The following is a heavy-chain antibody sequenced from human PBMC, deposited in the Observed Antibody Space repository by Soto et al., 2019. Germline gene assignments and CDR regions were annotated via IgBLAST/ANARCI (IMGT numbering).Heavy chain of an antibody. CDR3: AREYYRDFWSGYYDY. CDR2: ISAYNGNT. V-gene: IGHV1-18*01. D-gene: IGHD3-3*01. CDR1: GYTFTSYG. J-gene: IGHJ4*02. Sequence: ASVKVSCKASGYTFTSYGISWVRQAPGQGLEWMGWISAYNGNTNYAQKLQGRVTMTTDTSTSTAYMELRSLRSDDTAVYYCAREYYRDFWSGYYDYWGQGTLVTVSS.